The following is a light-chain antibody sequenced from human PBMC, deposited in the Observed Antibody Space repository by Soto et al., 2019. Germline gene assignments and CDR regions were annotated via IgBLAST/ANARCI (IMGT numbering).Light chain of an antibody. CDR3: QQSYCTRT. J-gene: IGKJ1*01. V-gene: IGKV1-39*01. Sequence: DIQMTQSPSSLSASVGDRVTITCRASQSNSSYLNWYQQKPGKAPKLLIYAASSLQSGVPSRFSGSGSGTDFTLTIRSLQPEDFATYYCQQSYCTRTFGQGTKVEIK. CDR1: QSNSSY. CDR2: AAS.